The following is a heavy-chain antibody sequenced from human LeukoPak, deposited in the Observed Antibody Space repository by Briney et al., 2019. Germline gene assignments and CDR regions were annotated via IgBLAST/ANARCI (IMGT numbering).Heavy chain of an antibody. CDR2: IIPILGIA. D-gene: IGHD3-9*01. J-gene: IGHJ4*02. CDR3: ATDKRGRYFDWLLYY. Sequence: SVKVSCKASGGTFSSYTISWVRQAPGQGLEWMGRIIPILGIANYAQKFQGRVTITADKSTSTAYMELSSLRSEDTAVYYCATDKRGRYFDWLLYYWGQGTLVTVSS. CDR1: GGTFSSYT. V-gene: IGHV1-69*04.